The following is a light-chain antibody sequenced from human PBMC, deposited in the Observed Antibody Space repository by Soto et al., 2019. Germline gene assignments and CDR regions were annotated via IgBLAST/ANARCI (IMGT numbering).Light chain of an antibody. CDR3: QQRSNWPIT. CDR2: DAS. V-gene: IGKV3-11*01. CDR1: QSVSSY. Sequence: ETVLTQSPATLSLSPGERATLSCRASQSVSSYLAWYQQKPGQAPRLLIYDASNRATGIPARFSGSGSGTDFTLTINSLEPEDFAVYYCQQRSNWPITFGQGTRLEI. J-gene: IGKJ5*01.